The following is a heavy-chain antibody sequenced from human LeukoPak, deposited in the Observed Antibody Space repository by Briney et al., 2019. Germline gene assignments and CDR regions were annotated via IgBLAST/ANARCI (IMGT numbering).Heavy chain of an antibody. Sequence: ASVKVSCKASGYTFTGYYMHWVRQAPGQGLEWMGWINPNSGGTNYAQKFQGWVTMTRDTSISTAYMELSRLRSEDTAVYYCASPASRDIVVVTAPLHYWGQGTLVTVSS. V-gene: IGHV1-2*04. CDR1: GYTFTGYY. D-gene: IGHD2-21*02. J-gene: IGHJ4*02. CDR2: INPNSGGT. CDR3: ASPASRDIVVVTAPLHY.